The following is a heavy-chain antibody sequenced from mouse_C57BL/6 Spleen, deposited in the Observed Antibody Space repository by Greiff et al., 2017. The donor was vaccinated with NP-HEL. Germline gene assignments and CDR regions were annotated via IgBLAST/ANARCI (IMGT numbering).Heavy chain of an antibody. CDR3: ASAEFYWRYFDV. V-gene: IGHV3-6*01. D-gene: IGHD2-1*01. J-gene: IGHJ1*03. Sequence: EVKVEESGPGLVKPSQSLSLTCSVTGYSITSGYYWNLIRQFPGNKLEWMGYISYDGRNNYNPTLKNRISITRDTSKNQFYLKLNSVTTEDTATYYCASAEFYWRYFDVWGTGTTVTVSS. CDR1: GYSITSGYY. CDR2: ISYDGRN.